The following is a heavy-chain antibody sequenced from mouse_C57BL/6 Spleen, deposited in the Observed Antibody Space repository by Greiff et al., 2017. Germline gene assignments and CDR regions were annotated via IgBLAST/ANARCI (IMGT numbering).Heavy chain of an antibody. D-gene: IGHD1-1*01. J-gene: IGHJ2*01. V-gene: IGHV1-64*01. Sequence: VQLQQPGAELVKPGASVKLSCKASGYTFTSYWMHWMKQRPGQGLEWIGMIHPNSGSTNYNEKFKSKATLTVDKSSSTAYMQLSSLTSEDSAVYYCARSTTVYCFDYWGQGTTLTVSS. CDR3: ARSTTVYCFDY. CDR1: GYTFTSYW. CDR2: IHPNSGST.